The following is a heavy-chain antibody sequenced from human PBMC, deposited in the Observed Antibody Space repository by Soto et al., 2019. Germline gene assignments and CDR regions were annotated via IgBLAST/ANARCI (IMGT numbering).Heavy chain of an antibody. CDR3: AKADSIVAAGIPYYYYGMDV. CDR1: GFTFSSYA. D-gene: IGHD6-13*01. Sequence: PGGSLRLSCAASGFTFSSYAMSWVRQAPGKGLEWVSAISGSGGSTYYADSVKGRFTISRDNSKNTLYLQMNSLRAEDTAVYYCAKADSIVAAGIPYYYYGMDVWGQGTTVTVSS. CDR2: ISGSGGST. J-gene: IGHJ6*02. V-gene: IGHV3-23*01.